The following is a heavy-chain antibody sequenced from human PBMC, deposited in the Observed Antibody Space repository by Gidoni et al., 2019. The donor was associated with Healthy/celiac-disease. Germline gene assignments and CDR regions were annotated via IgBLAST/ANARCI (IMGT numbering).Heavy chain of an antibody. CDR1: GGSNSSGGYY. V-gene: IGHV4-31*03. J-gene: IGHJ5*02. D-gene: IGHD3-16*01. CDR2: IYYSGGT. Sequence: QVQLPEAGPGLVKPSQTRSRTGTVSGGSNSSGGYYWSWIRQHPGKGLEWIGYIYYSGGTYYNPSLKSRVTISVDTSKNQFSLKLSSVTAADTAVYYCARGPPPLPLGGFDPWGQGTLVTVSS. CDR3: ARGPPPLPLGGFDP.